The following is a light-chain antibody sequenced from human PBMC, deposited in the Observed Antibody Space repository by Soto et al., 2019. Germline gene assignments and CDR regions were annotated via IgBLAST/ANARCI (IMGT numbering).Light chain of an antibody. J-gene: IGLJ7*01. CDR2: GVS. Sequence: QSVLTQPASVSGSPGQSITISCTGTSNDTGYYNYVSWYQQHPDKAPKLIIYGVSNRPTGVSIRFSGSKSGNTASLTISGFQAEDEAEYYCSAYTVSRKIMFGGGTQLTVL. CDR1: SNDTGYYNY. CDR3: SAYTVSRKIM. V-gene: IGLV2-14*01.